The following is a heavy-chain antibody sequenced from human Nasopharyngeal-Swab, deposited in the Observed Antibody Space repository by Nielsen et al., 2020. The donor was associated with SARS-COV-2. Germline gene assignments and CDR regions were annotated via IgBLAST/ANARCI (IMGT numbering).Heavy chain of an antibody. D-gene: IGHD4-17*01. J-gene: IGHJ5*02. V-gene: IGHV3-23*01. CDR3: AKDPDGDYGGNWFDP. CDR1: GFTFSSYA. Sequence: GGSLRLSCAASGFTFSSYAMSWVRKAPGKGLEWVSAISGSGGSTYYADSVKGRFTISRDNSKNTLYLQMNSLRAEDTAVYYCAKDPDGDYGGNWFDPWGQGTLVTVSS. CDR2: ISGSGGST.